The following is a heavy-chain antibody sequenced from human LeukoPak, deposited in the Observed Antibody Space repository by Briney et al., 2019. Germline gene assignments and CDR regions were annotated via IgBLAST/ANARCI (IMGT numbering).Heavy chain of an antibody. V-gene: IGHV3-53*01. D-gene: IGHD6-19*01. J-gene: IGHJ4*02. CDR3: AGATKWLAHDF. CDR2: IFDNGRT. CDR1: GFPVGGIY. Sequence: PGGSLKLSCAALGFPVGGIYMSWVRKAAGKGWQWVSTIFDNGRTTYADSVQGRFTTSRDSYMNTLFLQMNSLRADDTAVYYCAGATKWLAHDFWGQGILVTVSS.